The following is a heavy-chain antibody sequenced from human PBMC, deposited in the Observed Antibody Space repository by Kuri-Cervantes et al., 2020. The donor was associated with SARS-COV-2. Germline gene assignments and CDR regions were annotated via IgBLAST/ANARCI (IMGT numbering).Heavy chain of an antibody. CDR2: IKQDGSEK. CDR1: GFTFSSYW. D-gene: IGHD6-19*01. Sequence: LSLTCAASGFTFSSYWMSWVRQAPGKGLEWVANIKQDGSEKYYVDSVKGRFTISRDNAKNSLYLQMNTLRAEDTAVYYCATTGYSSGWYNFDYWGQGTLVTVSS. CDR3: ATTGYSSGWYNFDY. J-gene: IGHJ4*02. V-gene: IGHV3-7*01.